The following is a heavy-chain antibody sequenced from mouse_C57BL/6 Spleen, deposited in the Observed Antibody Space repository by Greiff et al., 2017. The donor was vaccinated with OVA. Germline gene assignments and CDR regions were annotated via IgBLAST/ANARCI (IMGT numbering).Heavy chain of an antibody. CDR2: INPSNGGT. Sequence: QVQLQQPGPELVKPGASVKLSCKASGYTFTSYWMHWVKQRPGQGLEWIGNINPSNGGTNYNEKLKSKATPTGAKSSSTAYMQLCSLTSKDSAVYYGVYCAYSMDYWGQGTSVTVSS. CDR1: GYTFTSYW. V-gene: IGHV1-53*01. J-gene: IGHJ4*01. CDR3: VYCAYSMDY. D-gene: IGHD2-1*01.